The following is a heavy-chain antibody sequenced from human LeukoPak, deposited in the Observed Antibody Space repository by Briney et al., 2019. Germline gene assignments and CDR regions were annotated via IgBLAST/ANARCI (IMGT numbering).Heavy chain of an antibody. D-gene: IGHD3-16*02. CDR2: IKSKTDGGTT. CDR3: TTSIMITFGGVIVRRLFDY. V-gene: IGHV3-15*01. J-gene: IGHJ4*02. CDR1: GFTFSNAW. Sequence: GGSLRLSCAASGFTFSNAWMSWVRQAPGKGLEWVGRIKSKTDGGTTDYAAPVEGRFTISRDDSKSTLYLQMNSLKTEDTAVYYCTTSIMITFGGVIVRRLFDYWGQGTLVTVSS.